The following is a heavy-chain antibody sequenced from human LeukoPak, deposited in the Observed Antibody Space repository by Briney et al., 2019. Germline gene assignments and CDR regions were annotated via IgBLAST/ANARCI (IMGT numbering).Heavy chain of an antibody. CDR1: GYTFTSYY. CDR2: INPSGGST. J-gene: IGHJ6*03. V-gene: IGHV1-46*01. D-gene: IGHD1-26*01. Sequence: ASVKVSCKASGYTFTSYYIHWVRQAPGQGLEWMGIINPSGGSTNYAQKFQGRVTMTRDMSTSTVYMELSSLRSEDTAVYYCARAQGSYYHYYMDVWGKGTTVTVSS. CDR3: ARAQGSYYHYYMDV.